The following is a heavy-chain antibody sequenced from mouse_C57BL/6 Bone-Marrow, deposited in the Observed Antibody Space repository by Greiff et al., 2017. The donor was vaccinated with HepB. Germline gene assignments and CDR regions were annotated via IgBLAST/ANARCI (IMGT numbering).Heavy chain of an antibody. CDR1: GFTFSSYA. CDR3: ARQYYDPYYYAMDY. CDR2: ISKGGGST. J-gene: IGHJ4*01. D-gene: IGHD2-4*01. Sequence: EVKLMESGGGLVKPGGSLKLSCAASGFTFSSYAMSWVRQTPEKRLEWVAYISKGGGSTYYPDTVKGRFTISRDNAKNTLYLQMSRLKSEDTAMDYCARQYYDPYYYAMDYWGQGTSVTVSS. V-gene: IGHV5-12*01.